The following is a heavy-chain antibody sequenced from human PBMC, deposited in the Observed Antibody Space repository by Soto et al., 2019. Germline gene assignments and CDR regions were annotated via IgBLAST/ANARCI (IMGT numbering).Heavy chain of an antibody. CDR3: TRDPSARQTPWGRYYYGMDV. CDR2: IRSKAYGGTT. J-gene: IGHJ6*02. CDR1: GFTFGDYA. V-gene: IGHV3-49*03. D-gene: IGHD3-16*01. Sequence: QSGGSLRLSCTASGFTFGDYAMSWFRQAPGKGLEWVGFIRSKAYGGTTEYAASVKGRFTISRDDSKSIAYLQMNSLKTEDTAVYYCTRDPSARQTPWGRYYYGMDVWGQGTTVTVSS.